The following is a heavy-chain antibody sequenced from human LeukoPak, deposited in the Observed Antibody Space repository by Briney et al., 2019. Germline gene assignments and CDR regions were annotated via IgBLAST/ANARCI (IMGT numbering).Heavy chain of an antibody. CDR2: IIPIFGTA. CDR1: GGTFSSYA. V-gene: IGHV1-69*13. CDR3: ARGVNNWNGDDAFDI. J-gene: IGHJ3*02. D-gene: IGHD1-20*01. Sequence: ASVKVSCKASGGTFSSYAISWVRQAPGQGLEWMGGIIPIFGTANYAQKFQGRVTITADESTSTAYMELSSLRSEDTAVYYCARGVNNWNGDDAFDIWGQGTMVTVSS.